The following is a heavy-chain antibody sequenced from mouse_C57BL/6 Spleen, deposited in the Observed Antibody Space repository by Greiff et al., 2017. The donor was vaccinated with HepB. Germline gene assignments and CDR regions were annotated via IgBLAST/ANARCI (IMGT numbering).Heavy chain of an antibody. J-gene: IGHJ1*03. CDR3: QLRRDWYFDV. Sequence: QVQLKQSGAELARPGASVKLSCKASGYTFTSYGISWVKQRTGQGLEWIGEIYPRSGNTYYNEKFKGKATLTADKSSSTAYMELRSLTSEDSAVYFCQLRRDWYFDVWGTGTTVTVSS. CDR2: IYPRSGNT. CDR1: GYTFTSYG. V-gene: IGHV1-81*01. D-gene: IGHD4-1*02.